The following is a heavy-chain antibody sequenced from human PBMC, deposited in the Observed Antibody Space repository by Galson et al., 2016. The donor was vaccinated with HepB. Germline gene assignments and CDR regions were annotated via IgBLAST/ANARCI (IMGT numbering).Heavy chain of an antibody. J-gene: IGHJ6*03. CDR2: IAPGGSIT. V-gene: IGHV3-30-3*01. CDR3: ARDPIAGSPAYMDV. CDR1: GFTFSTYA. D-gene: IGHD2-2*01. Sequence: SLRLSCAASGFTFSTYAMHWVRQAPGKGLEWVTVIAPGGSITIYGDSVRSRFTVSRDNSKNTLYLQMISLKPEDTAVYFCARDPIAGSPAYMDVWGKGTTVTVSS.